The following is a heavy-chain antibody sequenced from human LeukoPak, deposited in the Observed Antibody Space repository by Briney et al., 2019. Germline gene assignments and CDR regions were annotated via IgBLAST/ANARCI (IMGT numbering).Heavy chain of an antibody. V-gene: IGHV3-30*18. Sequence: GGSLRLSCAASGFTFSSYGMHWVRQAPGKGLEWVAVISYDGSNKYYADSVKGRFTISRDNSKNTLYLQMNSLRAEDTAVYYCAKGLSPDFRVAAINGYFDYWGQGTLVTVSP. J-gene: IGHJ4*02. D-gene: IGHD2-15*01. CDR2: ISYDGSNK. CDR1: GFTFSSYG. CDR3: AKGLSPDFRVAAINGYFDY.